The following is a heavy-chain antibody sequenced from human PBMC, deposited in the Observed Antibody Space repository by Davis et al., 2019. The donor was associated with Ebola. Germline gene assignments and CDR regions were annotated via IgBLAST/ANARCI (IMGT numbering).Heavy chain of an antibody. CDR3: ARPGYCTSTSCSTYLDS. CDR2: IDPSNSYT. Sequence: GESLKISCQASGYSLTNYWISWVRQMPGEGLEWMGRIDPSNSYTNYSPSFRGHVTISADKSINTAYLQWDSLKASDTAIYFCARPGYCTSTSCSTYLDSWGQGTLVTVSS. D-gene: IGHD2-2*01. J-gene: IGHJ4*02. V-gene: IGHV5-10-1*01. CDR1: GYSLTNYW.